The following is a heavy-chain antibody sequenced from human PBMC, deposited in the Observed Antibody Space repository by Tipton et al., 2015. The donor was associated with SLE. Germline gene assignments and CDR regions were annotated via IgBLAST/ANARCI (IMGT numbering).Heavy chain of an antibody. D-gene: IGHD6-6*01. CDR2: IYYSGST. CDR3: ARRGIAARRDAFDI. V-gene: IGHV4-39*01. Sequence: TLSLTCTVSGGSISSSSYYWGWIRQPPGKGPEWIGSIYYSGSTYYNPSLKSRVTISVDTSKNQFSLKLSSVTAADTAVYYCARRGIAARRDAFDIWGQGTMVTVSS. J-gene: IGHJ3*02. CDR1: GGSISSSSYY.